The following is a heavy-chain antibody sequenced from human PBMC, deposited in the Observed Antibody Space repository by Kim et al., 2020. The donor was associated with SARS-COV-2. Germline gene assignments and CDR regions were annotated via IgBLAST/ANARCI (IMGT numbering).Heavy chain of an antibody. J-gene: IGHJ6*02. V-gene: IGHV4-59*08. Sequence: KSRVTISVDTSKNQFSLKLSSVTAADTAVYYCARLISRVGSWYYYYGMDVWGQGTTVTVSS. D-gene: IGHD6-13*01. CDR3: ARLISRVGSWYYYYGMDV.